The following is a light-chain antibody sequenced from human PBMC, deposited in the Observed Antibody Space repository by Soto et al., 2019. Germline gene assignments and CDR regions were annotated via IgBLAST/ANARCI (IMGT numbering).Light chain of an antibody. V-gene: IGLV2-14*01. Sequence: LTQPASVSGSPGQSITISCTGTSSDVGAYIYVSWYQHHPGKAPKVMIYEVTNRPSGVSDRCSGSKSGNTASLTISCLQDEDDADYYCCSYTSSRTYVFGTGTKVTVL. CDR2: EVT. CDR3: CSYTSSRTYV. J-gene: IGLJ1*01. CDR1: SSDVGAYIY.